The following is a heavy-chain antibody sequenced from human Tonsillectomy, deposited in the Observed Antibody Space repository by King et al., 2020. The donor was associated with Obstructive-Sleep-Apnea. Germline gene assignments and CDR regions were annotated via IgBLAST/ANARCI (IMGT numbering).Heavy chain of an antibody. CDR1: GYTFGTYG. J-gene: IGHJ4*02. Sequence: QEQLVQSGAEVKKPGASVKVSFKTSGYTFGTYGITWVRQAPGQGLDWMGWINPNNGNTDYAKKLQGRVTMTTDASTTTAYMELRGLRSDDTAVYYCATFSSDWYFDYWGQGTLVTVSS. CDR2: INPNNGNT. V-gene: IGHV1-18*01. D-gene: IGHD6-19*01. CDR3: ATFSSDWYFDY.